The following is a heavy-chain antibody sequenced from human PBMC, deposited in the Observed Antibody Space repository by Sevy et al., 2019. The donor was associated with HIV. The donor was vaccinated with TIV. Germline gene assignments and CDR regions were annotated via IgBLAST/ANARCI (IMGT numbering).Heavy chain of an antibody. D-gene: IGHD3-3*01. J-gene: IGHJ4*02. V-gene: IGHV3-7*01. CDR3: ARALWGGLRCFDY. CDR1: GFTFSSYW. Sequence: GGSLRLSCAASGFTFSSYWMSWVRQAPGKGLEWVANIKQDGSEKYYVDSVKGRFTISRDNAKNSLHLQMNSLRAEDTAVYYCARALWGGLRCFDYWGQGTLVTVSS. CDR2: IKQDGSEK.